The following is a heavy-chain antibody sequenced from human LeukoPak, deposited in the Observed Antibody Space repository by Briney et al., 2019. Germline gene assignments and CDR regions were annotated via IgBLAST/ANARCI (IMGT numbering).Heavy chain of an antibody. D-gene: IGHD3-9*01. Sequence: ASETLSLTCTVSGGSISSGGYYWSWIRQHPGKGLEWIGYIYYSGSTYYNPSLKSRVTIPVDTSKNQFSLKLSSVTAADTAVYYCAGVAGYDILTGYYNYYYYYGMDVWGQGTTVTVSS. J-gene: IGHJ6*02. CDR1: GGSISSGGYY. CDR2: IYYSGST. V-gene: IGHV4-31*03. CDR3: AGVAGYDILTGYYNYYYYYGMDV.